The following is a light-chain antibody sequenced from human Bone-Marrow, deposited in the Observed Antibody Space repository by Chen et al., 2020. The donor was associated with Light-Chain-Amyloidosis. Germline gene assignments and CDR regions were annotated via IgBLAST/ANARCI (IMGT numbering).Light chain of an antibody. V-gene: IGLV3-21*02. CDR3: QVWVRCSDRPV. CDR1: NIGSTS. CDR2: DDS. Sequence: SYVLTQPSSVSVAPGQTATIACGGTNIGSTSVHWYQQTPGQAPLQVVYDDSDRPSGIPERLAGCNSGNTAPLTISRVEAGDEADYSCQVWVRCSDRPVFGGGTKLTVL. J-gene: IGLJ3*02.